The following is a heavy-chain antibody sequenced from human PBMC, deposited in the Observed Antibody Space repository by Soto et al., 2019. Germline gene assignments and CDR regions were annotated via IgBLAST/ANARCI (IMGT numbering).Heavy chain of an antibody. CDR1: GCSVSSRNFY. J-gene: IGHJ4*02. V-gene: IGHV4-39*01. D-gene: IGHD1-1*01. CDR3: GRHARETGQYAHPLDS. CDR2: VSYGRIT. Sequence: PXATLRLPCTVAGCSVSSRNFYWAWIRQPPGKGLDWVGRVSYGRITYHNPSLMSRVTISVDTSKSQCFLDLTPVTAADTAIYYRGRHARETGQYAHPLDSWAPGALVTVFS.